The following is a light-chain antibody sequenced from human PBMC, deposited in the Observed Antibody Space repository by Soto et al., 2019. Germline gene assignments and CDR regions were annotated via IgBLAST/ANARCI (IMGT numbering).Light chain of an antibody. V-gene: IGLV2-11*01. CDR3: CSHSGSYTWV. CDR2: DVS. J-gene: IGLJ3*02. CDR1: RSDVGGYNY. Sequence: QSALTQPRSVSGSPGQSVTISCTGTRSDVGGYNYVSWYQQHPGKAPKLMIYDVSKWPSGVPDRFSGSKSGNTASLNISGLQAEDEADYYCCSHSGSYTWVFGGGTKLTVL.